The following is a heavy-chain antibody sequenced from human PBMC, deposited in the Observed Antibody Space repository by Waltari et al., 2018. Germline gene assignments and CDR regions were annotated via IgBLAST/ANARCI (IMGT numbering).Heavy chain of an antibody. CDR3: AKGRIYTSGWYVDFDY. V-gene: IGHV3-23*01. D-gene: IGHD6-19*01. J-gene: IGHJ4*02. CDR1: GFVFSGHA. CDR2: INDDGAKT. Sequence: EVQLLESGGGLVKPGGSLRLSCVGSGFVFSGHAITWVRQAPGKGLEWVSSINDDGAKTYYADAVKGRFTITRDNSKSTLYLEMNSLRVEDTAIYFCAKGRIYTSGWYVDFDYWGQGTPVTVSS.